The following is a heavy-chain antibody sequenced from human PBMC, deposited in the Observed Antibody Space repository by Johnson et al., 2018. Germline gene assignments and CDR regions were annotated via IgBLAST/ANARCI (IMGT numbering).Heavy chain of an antibody. Sequence: VQLVQSGGGLVQPVRSLRLSCAASGFTFDDYAMHWVRQAPGKGLEWVSGISWNSGSIDYADSVKGRFTISRDNAKNARYLQRNSLRGEETALYYCAKAWPRDGSGGSCQYYFDYWGQGTLVTVSS. J-gene: IGHJ4*02. V-gene: IGHV3-9*01. CDR1: GFTFDDYA. D-gene: IGHD2-15*01. CDR2: ISWNSGSI. CDR3: AKAWPRDGSGGSCQYYFDY.